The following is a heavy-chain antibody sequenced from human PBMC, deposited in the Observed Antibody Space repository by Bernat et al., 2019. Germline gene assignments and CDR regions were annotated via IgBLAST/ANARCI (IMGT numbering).Heavy chain of an antibody. CDR3: VQGFYFDY. Sequence: VQVVESGGGVVQPGRSLRLSCTASGFTLNDFAMYWVRQTPGKGLEWVSTISDTGRATYLADSVKGRFTISRDNSKNMLYLQMNSLRAADTAVYYCVQGFYFDYWAQGTLVTVSS. V-gene: IGHV3-23*04. CDR2: ISDTGRAT. CDR1: GFTLNDFA. J-gene: IGHJ4*02.